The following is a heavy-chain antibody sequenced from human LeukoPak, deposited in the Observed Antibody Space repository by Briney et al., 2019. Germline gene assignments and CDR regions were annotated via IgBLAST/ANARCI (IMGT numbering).Heavy chain of an antibody. J-gene: IGHJ4*02. CDR2: ISTSSSYI. CDR1: GFTFSTYS. Sequence: PGGSLRPSCAASGFTFSTYSMHWVRQAPGKGLEWVSSISTSSSYIYYADSVKGRFSISRDNAKNSLFLQMSGLRAEDTAVYYCAREERRVSSRIDFWGQGTLVTVSS. CDR3: AREERRVSSRIDF. V-gene: IGHV3-21*01. D-gene: IGHD1-26*01.